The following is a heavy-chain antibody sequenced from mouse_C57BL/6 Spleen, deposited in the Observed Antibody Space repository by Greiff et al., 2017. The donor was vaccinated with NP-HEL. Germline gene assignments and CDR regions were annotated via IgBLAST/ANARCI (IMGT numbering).Heavy chain of an antibody. CDR3: ARTHER. CDR2: INPSSCYT. J-gene: IGHJ2*01. V-gene: IGHV1-4*01. Sequence: VQLQQSGAELARPGASVKMSCRASGYTFTSYTMHWVKQRPGQGLEWIGYINPSSCYTKYKQKFKDKATLTADKSSRTAYMHMGSLTSEDSAVYDCARTHERWGQGTTLTVSS. CDR1: GYTFTSYT.